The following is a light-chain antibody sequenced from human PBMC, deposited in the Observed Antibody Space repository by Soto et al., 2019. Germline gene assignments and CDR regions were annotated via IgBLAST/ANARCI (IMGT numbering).Light chain of an antibody. Sequence: EIVMTQSPATLSVSPGERATLSCRASQTVSSNLAWYQQKPGQAPRPLIYATSPRATGIPARFSGSGSGTEFALTISSLQSEHFAVYYCQQRSNWPITFGQGTRLEIK. CDR1: QTVSSN. J-gene: IGKJ5*01. CDR3: QQRSNWPIT. CDR2: ATS. V-gene: IGKV3D-15*01.